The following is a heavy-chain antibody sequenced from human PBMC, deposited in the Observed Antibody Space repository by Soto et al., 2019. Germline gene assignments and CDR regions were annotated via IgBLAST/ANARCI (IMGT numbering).Heavy chain of an antibody. CDR1: GYTFTGYY. V-gene: IGHV1-2*04. Sequence: ASVKVSCKASGYTFTGYYMHWVRQAPGQGLEWMGWINPNSGGTNYAQKFQGWVTMTRDTSTSTAYMELSRLRSDDTAVYYCARGIAARNDAFDIWGQGTMVTVSS. CDR3: ARGIAARNDAFDI. J-gene: IGHJ3*02. CDR2: INPNSGGT. D-gene: IGHD6-13*01.